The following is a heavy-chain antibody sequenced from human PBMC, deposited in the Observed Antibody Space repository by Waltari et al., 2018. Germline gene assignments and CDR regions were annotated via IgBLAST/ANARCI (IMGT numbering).Heavy chain of an antibody. CDR2: IWYDGSKK. CDR3: ARASIAAAGNNWFDP. V-gene: IGHV3-33*01. D-gene: IGHD6-13*01. CDR1: GFTFSSYG. J-gene: IGHJ5*02. Sequence: QVQLVESGGGVVQPGRSLRLSCAASGFTFSSYGMHWVRQAPGKGLEWVAVIWYDGSKKYYADSGKGRVTISRDKSKNTLYLQMNSLRAEDTAVYYCARASIAAAGNNWFDPWGQGTLVTVSS.